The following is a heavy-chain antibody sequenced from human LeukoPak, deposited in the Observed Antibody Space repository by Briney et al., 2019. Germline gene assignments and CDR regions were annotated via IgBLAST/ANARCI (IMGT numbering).Heavy chain of an antibody. J-gene: IGHJ3*02. V-gene: IGHV4-39*07. CDR2: IYYSGST. CDR3: AREKTEWGYYDNDAFDI. CDR1: GGSISSSSYY. D-gene: IGHD3-22*01. Sequence: PSETLSLTCTVSGGSISSSSYYWGWIRQPPGKGLEWLGSIYYSGSTYYNPSLKSRVTISVDTSKNQFSLKLSSVTAADTAVYYCAREKTEWGYYDNDAFDIWGQGTMVTVSS.